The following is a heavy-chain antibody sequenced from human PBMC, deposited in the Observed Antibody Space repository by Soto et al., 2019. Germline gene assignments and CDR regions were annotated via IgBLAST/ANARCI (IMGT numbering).Heavy chain of an antibody. Sequence: VGSRRIYYTASGCTFRTYDTSRVRHAPWKWMHWVSSISGSNKYYADSVTGRFTISRDNSKNTLYLQMNSLRAEDTAVYYCANGEKGYCSSTSCYNPPPYYYYGMDVWGQGTTVTVSS. V-gene: IGHV3-23*05. CDR2: ISGSNK. D-gene: IGHD2-2*02. CDR3: ANGEKGYCSSTSCYNPPPYYYYGMDV. J-gene: IGHJ6*02. CDR1: GCTFRTYD.